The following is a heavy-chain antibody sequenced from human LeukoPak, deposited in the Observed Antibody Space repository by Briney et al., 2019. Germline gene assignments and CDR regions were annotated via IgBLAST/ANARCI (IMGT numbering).Heavy chain of an antibody. CDR2: IYSGGRT. CDR3: ARQERDSSGYWFDP. J-gene: IGHJ5*02. V-gene: IGHV3-53*01. D-gene: IGHD6-19*01. CDR1: GFTVSSNY. Sequence: PGGSLRLSCAASGFTVSSNYMSWVRQAPGKGLEWVSVIYSGGRTYYADSVKGRFTISRDNSKNTLYLQMNSLRAEDTAVYYCARQERDSSGYWFDPWGQGTLVTVSS.